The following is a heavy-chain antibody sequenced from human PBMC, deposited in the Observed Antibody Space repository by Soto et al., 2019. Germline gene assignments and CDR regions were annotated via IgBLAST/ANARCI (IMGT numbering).Heavy chain of an antibody. J-gene: IGHJ5*02. Sequence: QVQLVQSGAEVKKPGASVKVSCKASGYTFTSYDINWVRQATGQGLEWMGWMIPNSSNTGYAQKFQGRVTMTRNTSISTAYMELSSLRSEDTAVYYCARGGPGYYDFWSGYTNWFDPWGQGTLVTVSS. CDR2: MIPNSSNT. D-gene: IGHD3-3*01. CDR1: GYTFTSYD. CDR3: ARGGPGYYDFWSGYTNWFDP. V-gene: IGHV1-8*01.